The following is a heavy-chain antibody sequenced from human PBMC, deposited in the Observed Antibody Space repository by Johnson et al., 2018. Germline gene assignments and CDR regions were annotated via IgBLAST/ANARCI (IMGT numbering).Heavy chain of an antibody. CDR3: ARNIQPDAGYGMYV. Sequence: VQLVESGGGLVQPGGSLRLSCVASGFTFSSYDMYGVRQVTGKGLEWVSAIGTAGVTYSPGSVKGRFTLSRENATNYLYLQMNSLRAEDPAGYYCARNIQPDAGYGMYVWGQGTTVTVAS. D-gene: IGHD5-18*01. CDR1: GFTFSSYD. J-gene: IGHJ6*02. CDR2: IGTAGVT. V-gene: IGHV3-13*01.